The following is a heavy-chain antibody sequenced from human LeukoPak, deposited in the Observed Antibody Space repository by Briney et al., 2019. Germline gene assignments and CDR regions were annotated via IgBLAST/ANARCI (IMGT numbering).Heavy chain of an antibody. D-gene: IGHD1-26*01. CDR2: IYYSGRT. CDR3: ARGRSVFFDI. CDR1: GGPISGYY. Sequence: SETLSLTCTVSGGPISGYYWNWIRQPPGKGLEWIGSIYYSGRTSFNGSLKTRITMSVDTSKNQFSLKLTSVTAADTAVFYCARGRSVFFDIWGQGTMVSVSS. J-gene: IGHJ3*02. V-gene: IGHV4-59*08.